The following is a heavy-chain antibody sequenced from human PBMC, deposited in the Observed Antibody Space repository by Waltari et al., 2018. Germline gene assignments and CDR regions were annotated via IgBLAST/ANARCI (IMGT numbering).Heavy chain of an antibody. CDR3: ARDAKSHWYFDL. V-gene: IGHV4-30-2*01. CDR2: IYHSGST. J-gene: IGHJ2*01. Sequence: QLQLQESGSGLVKPSQTLSLTCADSGGSISSGGYSWSWIRQPPGKGLEWIGYIYHSGSTYYNPSLKSRVTRAVDRSKNQFSLKLSSVTAADTAVYYCARDAKSHWYFDLWGRGTLVTVSS. CDR1: GGSISSGGYS.